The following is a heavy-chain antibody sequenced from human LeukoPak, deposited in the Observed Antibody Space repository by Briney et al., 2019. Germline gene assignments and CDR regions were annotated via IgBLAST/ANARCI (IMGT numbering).Heavy chain of an antibody. V-gene: IGHV4-59*01. CDR2: IYYSGST. D-gene: IGHD3-22*01. CDR3: ARVRSYYDSSGYYYSYYYYYMDV. J-gene: IGHJ6*03. CDR1: GGSFSGYY. Sequence: SETLSLTCAVYGGSFSGYYWSWIRQPPGKGLEWIGYIYYSGSTNYNPSLKSRVTISVDTSKNQFSLKLSSVTAADTAVYYCARVRSYYDSSGYYYSYYYYYMDVWGKGTTVTISS.